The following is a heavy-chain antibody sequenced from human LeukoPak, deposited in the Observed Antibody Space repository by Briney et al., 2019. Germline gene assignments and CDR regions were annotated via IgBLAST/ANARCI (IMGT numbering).Heavy chain of an antibody. Sequence: SETLSLTCTVSGGSITDTSYFWGWIRQPPGKGLEWIGSIYYRGNTYYSPSLKSRVTISVDTSKNQFSLKLSSVTAADTAVYYCARLDPAEGLNFDYWGQGTLVTVSS. CDR1: GGSITDTSYF. CDR2: IYYRGNT. D-gene: IGHD6-13*01. J-gene: IGHJ4*02. CDR3: ARLDPAEGLNFDY. V-gene: IGHV4-39*01.